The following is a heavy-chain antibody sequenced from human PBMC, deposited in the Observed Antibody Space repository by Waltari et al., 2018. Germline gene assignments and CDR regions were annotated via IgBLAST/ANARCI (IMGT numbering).Heavy chain of an antibody. Sequence: EVQLMESGGGLVQPGGSLRLSCAPSGFSFSAYWMTWVRQAPGKGLEWVANIKYDGSETYYLDSVNGRFIISRDNAKNSLYLQMNSVSAEDTAIYYCARGSTGYVRVWDCWGLGTKVTVSS. CDR1: GFSFSAYW. J-gene: IGHJ4*02. D-gene: IGHD2-2*01. CDR3: ARGSTGYVRVWDC. V-gene: IGHV3-7*03. CDR2: IKYDGSET.